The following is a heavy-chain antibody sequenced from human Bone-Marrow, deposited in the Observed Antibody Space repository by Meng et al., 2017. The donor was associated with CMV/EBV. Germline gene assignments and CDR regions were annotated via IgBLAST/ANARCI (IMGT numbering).Heavy chain of an antibody. CDR3: ARDWYSGSGAWFDP. Sequence: SETLSLTCTVSGDSISSYCWSWIRQPPGKGLEWIGYIYYSGSTKYNPSLKSRVTISVDTSKNQFSLKLSSVTAADTAVYYCARDWYSGSGAWFDPWGQGSLVTVSS. D-gene: IGHD1-26*01. V-gene: IGHV4-59*01. J-gene: IGHJ5*02. CDR1: GDSISSYC. CDR2: IYYSGST.